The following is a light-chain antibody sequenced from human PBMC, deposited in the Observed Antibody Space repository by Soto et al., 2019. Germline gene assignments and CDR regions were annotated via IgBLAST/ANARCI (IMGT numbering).Light chain of an antibody. CDR1: SSDVGGYNY. J-gene: IGLJ1*01. CDR3: SSYAGSNNYV. V-gene: IGLV2-8*01. Sequence: QSALTQPPSASGSPGRSFTISCTGTSSDVGGYNYVSWYQHHPGKAPQLIIYAVTQRPSGVPDRFSGSKSGNTASLTVSGLQAEDEADYYCSSYAGSNNYVFGTGTKVTVL. CDR2: AVT.